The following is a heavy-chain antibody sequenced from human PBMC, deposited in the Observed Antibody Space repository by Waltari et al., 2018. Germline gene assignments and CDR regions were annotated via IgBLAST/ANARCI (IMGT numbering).Heavy chain of an antibody. CDR2: IYYSGST. CDR3: ARGAVYFDY. Sequence: QVQLQESGPGLVKPSETLSLTGPASGGSISRYYWSWLRQPPGKGLEWIGYIYYSGSTNYNPSLKSRVTISVDTSKNQFSLKLSSVTAADTAVYYCARGAVYFDYWGQGTLVTVSS. V-gene: IGHV4-59*01. CDR1: GGSISRYY. J-gene: IGHJ4*02.